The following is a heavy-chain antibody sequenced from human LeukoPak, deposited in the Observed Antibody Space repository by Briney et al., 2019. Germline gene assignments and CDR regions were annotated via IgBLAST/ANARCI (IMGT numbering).Heavy chain of an antibody. CDR1: GLTVSSYG. Sequence: PGGSLRLSCGASGLTVSSYGMSWVRQAPGKGLEWVSTIIGSAVNTYYADSAKGRFTISRDDSKNTVYLQMNSLRAEDTAVYSCAKYTSGTSYRGLDQWGQGTLVTVSS. J-gene: IGHJ4*02. CDR3: AKYTSGTSYRGLDQ. D-gene: IGHD3-10*01. CDR2: IIGSAVNT. V-gene: IGHV3-23*01.